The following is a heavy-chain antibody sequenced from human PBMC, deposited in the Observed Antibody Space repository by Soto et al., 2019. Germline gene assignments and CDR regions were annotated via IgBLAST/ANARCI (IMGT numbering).Heavy chain of an antibody. Sequence: GGSLILSCEASEFSFCSYTMYWVRQAPGKGLEWVTIISYDGNNIYYADFVQGRFTVSRDNSKNTLYLQMNSLRADDKARYYCARDPRHHDFWSHMDVWGQGTTVTVSS. J-gene: IGHJ6*02. CDR1: EFSFCSYT. V-gene: IGHV3-30-3*01. CDR3: ARDPRHHDFWSHMDV. CDR2: ISYDGNNI. D-gene: IGHD3-3*01.